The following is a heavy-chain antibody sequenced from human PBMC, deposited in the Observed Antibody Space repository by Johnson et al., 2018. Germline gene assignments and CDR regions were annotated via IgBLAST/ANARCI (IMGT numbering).Heavy chain of an antibody. J-gene: IGHJ3*02. CDR1: GYTFTSYY. CDR3: ERSPSPFDAFDI. Sequence: QVQLVESGAEVKKPGASVKVSCKASGYTFTSYYMHWVRQAPGQGLEWMGIINPGDGSINYAQRFRGRVTMTRDTSTSTVYMELSSLGSEDTALYYCERSPSPFDAFDIWGQGTRVTVSS. V-gene: IGHV1-46*01. CDR2: INPGDGSI.